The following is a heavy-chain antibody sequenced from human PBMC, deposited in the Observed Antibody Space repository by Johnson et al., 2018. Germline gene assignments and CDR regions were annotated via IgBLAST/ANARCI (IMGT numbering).Heavy chain of an antibody. CDR3: TREETTADFFYYGMDV. J-gene: IGHJ6*02. CDR2: IRSKAYGGTT. V-gene: IGHV3-49*05. Sequence: VQLVESGGGLVKPGRSLRLACTGAGFTFGDYVLSWFRQAPGKGLEWVGFIRSKAYGGTTEYAAPVRGRFTISRDDSKSIAYLQMNSLKTEDTAGYFCTREETTADFFYYGMDVWGQGTTVIVSS. CDR1: GFTFGDYV. D-gene: IGHD4-11*01.